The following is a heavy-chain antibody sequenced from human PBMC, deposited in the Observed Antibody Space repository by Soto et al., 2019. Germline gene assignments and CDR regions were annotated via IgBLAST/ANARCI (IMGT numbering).Heavy chain of an antibody. CDR3: AKKGFCSGGSCYAFDF. CDR1: GFTFSSYA. D-gene: IGHD2-15*01. V-gene: IGHV3-23*01. CDR2: ISGSGGGT. Sequence: SLRLSCAASGFTFSSYAMSWVRQAPGKGLEWVSAISGSGGGTYYADSVKGRFTISRDDSKNTLFLQMNSLRVEDTAVYYCAKKGFCSGGSCYAFDFWGQGTLVTVSS. J-gene: IGHJ4*02.